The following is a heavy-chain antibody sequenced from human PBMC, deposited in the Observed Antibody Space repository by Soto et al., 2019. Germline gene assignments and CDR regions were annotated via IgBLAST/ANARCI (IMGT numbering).Heavy chain of an antibody. D-gene: IGHD6-19*01. J-gene: IGHJ6*03. CDR1: GFTFSSYS. V-gene: IGHV3-21*01. CDR3: ARVDRIAVVRDYYYYMDV. Sequence: GGSLRLSCAASGFTFSSYSMNWVRQAPGKGLEWVSSISSSSSYIYYADSVKGRFTISRDNAKNSLYLQMNSLRAEDTAVYYCARVDRIAVVRDYYYYMDVWGKGTTVTVSS. CDR2: ISSSSSYI.